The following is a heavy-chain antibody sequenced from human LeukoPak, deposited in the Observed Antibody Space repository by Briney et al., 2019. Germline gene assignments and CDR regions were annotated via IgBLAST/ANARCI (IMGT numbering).Heavy chain of an antibody. CDR2: IYYSGNT. V-gene: IGHV4-30-4*01. J-gene: IGHJ6*02. CDR3: ARDQNKYDSSGYYYYQYGMDV. Sequence: SETLSLTCTVSGGSISSGDYYWTWIRQPPGKGLEWIEYIYYSGNTHYNPSLKSRVSMSVDTAKNQFSLNLSSVTAADTAVYYCARDQNKYDSSGYYYYQYGMDVWGQGTTVTVSS. CDR1: GGSISSGDYY. D-gene: IGHD3-22*01.